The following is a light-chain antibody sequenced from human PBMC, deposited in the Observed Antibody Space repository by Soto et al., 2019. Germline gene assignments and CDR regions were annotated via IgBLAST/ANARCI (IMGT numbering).Light chain of an antibody. CDR2: GAS. V-gene: IGKV3-20*01. J-gene: IGKJ5*01. CDR1: QSVSSNY. Sequence: EIVLTQSPGTLSLSPGERATLSCRASQSVSSNYLAWYQQKPAQAPRLLIYGASSRATGIPDRFSGSGSGTDFTLTISRLEPEDFAVYYCQRYSGSPPTTFGQGTRLEIE. CDR3: QRYSGSPPTT.